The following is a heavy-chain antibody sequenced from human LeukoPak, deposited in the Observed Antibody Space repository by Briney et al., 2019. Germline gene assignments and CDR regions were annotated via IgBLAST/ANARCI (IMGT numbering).Heavy chain of an antibody. CDR3: ARSYCSSTSCYPAWGY. CDR2: ISSSGSTI. Sequence: GGSLRLSCAASGFTFSDYYMSWIRQAPGKGLEWVSYISSSGSTIYYADSVKGRFTISRDNAKNSLYLQMNSLRAEDTAVYYCARSYCSSTSCYPAWGYWGQGTLVTVSS. V-gene: IGHV3-11*04. CDR1: GFTFSDYY. D-gene: IGHD2-2*01. J-gene: IGHJ4*02.